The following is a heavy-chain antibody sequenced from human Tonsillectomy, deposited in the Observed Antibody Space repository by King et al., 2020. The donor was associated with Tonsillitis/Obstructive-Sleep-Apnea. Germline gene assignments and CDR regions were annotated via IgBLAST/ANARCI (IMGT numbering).Heavy chain of an antibody. D-gene: IGHD5-12*01. CDR3: AAKPRGPGHNWCDP. CDR2: FDPEDDET. CDR1: GYTLTELS. V-gene: IGHV1-24*01. Sequence: QLVQSGAEVKNPGASVKVSCKVSGYTLTELSLHWVRQAPGKGLEWMGGFDPEDDETFYAQKFQGRVTLTEDTSTDTAYMELTSLRSEDTALYYCAAKPRGPGHNWCDPCGQGTLGTVSA. J-gene: IGHJ5*02.